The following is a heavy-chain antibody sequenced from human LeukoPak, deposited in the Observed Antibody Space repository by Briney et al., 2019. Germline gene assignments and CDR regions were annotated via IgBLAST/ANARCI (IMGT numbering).Heavy chain of an antibody. CDR3: ARGVEWELRFRVWRSTPDAFDI. CDR1: GGSFSGYY. CDR2: INHSGST. D-gene: IGHD1-26*01. V-gene: IGHV4-34*01. J-gene: IGHJ3*02. Sequence: KPSETLSLTCAVYGGSFSGYYWSWIRQPPGKGLEWIGEINHSGSTNYNPSLKSRVTISVDTSKNQFSLKLSSVTAADTAVYYWARGVEWELRFRVWRSTPDAFDIWGQGKMVTVSS.